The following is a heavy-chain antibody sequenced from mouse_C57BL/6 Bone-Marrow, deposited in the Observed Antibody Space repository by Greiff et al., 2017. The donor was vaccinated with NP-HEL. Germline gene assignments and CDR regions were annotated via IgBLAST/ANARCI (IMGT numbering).Heavy chain of an antibody. J-gene: IGHJ4*01. D-gene: IGHD2-1*01. CDR3: ARSELLSHYPIDY. CDR1: GYSFTDYN. CDR2: INPNYGTT. Sequence: VQLQQSGPELVKPGASVKMSCKASGYSFTDYNMNWVKQSNGKSLEWIGVINPNYGTTSYNQKFKGKATLTVDQSSSTAYMQLNSLTSEDSAVXYCARSELLSHYPIDYWGQGTSLTVSS. V-gene: IGHV1-39*01.